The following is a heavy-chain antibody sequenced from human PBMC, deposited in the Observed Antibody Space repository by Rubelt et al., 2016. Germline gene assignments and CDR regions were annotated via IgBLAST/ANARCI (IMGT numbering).Heavy chain of an antibody. CDR2: INPSGGSP. V-gene: IGHV1-46*01. Sequence: QVQLVQSGAEVKKPGASVKVSCKASGYTFTSYYMHWVRQAPGQGLEWMGIINPSGGSPSYEKKCQGRGTMTRDTSTSTVYMELSSLRSEDTAVYYCARVYDSSDTYYFDYWGQGTLVTVSS. CDR1: GYTFTSYY. CDR3: ARVYDSSDTYYFDY. J-gene: IGHJ4*02. D-gene: IGHD3-22*01.